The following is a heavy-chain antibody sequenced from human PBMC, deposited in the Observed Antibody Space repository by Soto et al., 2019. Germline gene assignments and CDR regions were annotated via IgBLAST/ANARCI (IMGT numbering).Heavy chain of an antibody. CDR3: ARAAAFFLCSGSDQPPPSYSMDV. CDR1: GGSISSGSYS. V-gene: IGHV4-30-2*01. CDR2: IYHSGST. D-gene: IGHD3-10*02. Sequence: SETLSLTCAVSGGSISSGSYSWTRQPPGKGLEWIGYIYHSGSTYYNPSLKSRVTISVDRSNNQFSLKLTSVAAADTAVYYCARAAAFFLCSGSDQPPPSYSMDVWGQGTMVTVSS. J-gene: IGHJ6*02.